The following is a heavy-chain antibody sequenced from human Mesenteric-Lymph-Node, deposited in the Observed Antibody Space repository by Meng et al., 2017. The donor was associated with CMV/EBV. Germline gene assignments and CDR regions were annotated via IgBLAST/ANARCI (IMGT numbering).Heavy chain of an antibody. Sequence: GESLKISCAASGFSFGNAWMTWVRQAPGKGLEWVGRIKSKADGGTTDYAAPVKGRFTISRADSENTLYLQINSLKTEDTALYYCTTDVMWLRDVFDIWGQGTMVTVSS. V-gene: IGHV3-15*01. CDR2: IKSKADGGTT. D-gene: IGHD5-12*01. CDR3: TTDVMWLRDVFDI. CDR1: GFSFGNAW. J-gene: IGHJ3*02.